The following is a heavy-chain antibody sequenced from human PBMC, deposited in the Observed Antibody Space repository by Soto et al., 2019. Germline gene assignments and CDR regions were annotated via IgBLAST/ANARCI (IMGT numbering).Heavy chain of an antibody. Sequence: GGSLRLSCAASGFTFNSYAMHWVRQAPGKGLEWVTVISYDGSNKYYADSVKGRFTISRDNSKNTLYLQMNSLRVEDTAVYYCAREAYYGSGSLDYWGQGTLVTVSS. D-gene: IGHD3-10*01. V-gene: IGHV3-30-3*01. J-gene: IGHJ4*02. CDR2: ISYDGSNK. CDR3: AREAYYGSGSLDY. CDR1: GFTFNSYA.